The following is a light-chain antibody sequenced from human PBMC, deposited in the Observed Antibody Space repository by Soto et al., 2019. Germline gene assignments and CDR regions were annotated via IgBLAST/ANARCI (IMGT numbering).Light chain of an antibody. V-gene: IGKV3-15*01. CDR1: QNVISN. Sequence: EIVMTQSPGTLSVSPGEGATLSCRASQNVISNLAWYQQRPGQAPRLLIYSASTRATGIPARFSGSGSGTEFTLTISSLQSGDAAVYYCQQYNSWLWTFGQGTKVDIK. J-gene: IGKJ1*01. CDR3: QQYNSWLWT. CDR2: SAS.